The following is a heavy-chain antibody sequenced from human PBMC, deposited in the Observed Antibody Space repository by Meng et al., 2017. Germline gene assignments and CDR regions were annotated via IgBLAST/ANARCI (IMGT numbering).Heavy chain of an antibody. CDR1: GFTFSSYW. D-gene: IGHD3-10*01. V-gene: IGHV3-74*01. J-gene: IGHJ6*02. CDR2: INSDGSST. Sequence: GGSLRLSCAASGFTFSSYWMHWVRQAPGKGLVWVSHINSDGSSTSYADSVKGRLTISRDNAKNTLYLQMNSLRAEDTAVYYCARVKMVRGFYYGMDVWGQGTTVTVSS. CDR3: ARVKMVRGFYYGMDV.